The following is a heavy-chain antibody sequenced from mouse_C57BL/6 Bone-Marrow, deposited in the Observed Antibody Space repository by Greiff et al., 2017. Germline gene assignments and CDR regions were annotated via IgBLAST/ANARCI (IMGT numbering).Heavy chain of an antibody. Sequence: QVQLQQPGAELVMPGASVKLSCKASGYTFTSYWMHWVKQRPGQGLEWIGEIDPSDSYTNYNQKFKGKSTLTVDKSSSTAYMQLSSLTSEDSAVYYWARDYYGSSYAYWGQGTLVTVSA. V-gene: IGHV1-69*01. CDR2: IDPSDSYT. CDR3: ARDYYGSSYAY. J-gene: IGHJ3*01. D-gene: IGHD1-1*01. CDR1: GYTFTSYW.